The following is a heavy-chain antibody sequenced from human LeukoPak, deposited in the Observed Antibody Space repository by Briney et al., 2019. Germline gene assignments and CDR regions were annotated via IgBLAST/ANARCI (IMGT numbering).Heavy chain of an antibody. CDR2: INPSGDFT. CDR1: GYTFSNHY. Sequence: ASVKVSCKGSGYTFSNHYLHWVRQAPGQGLEWMGAINPSGDFTTYAQRLQGRVTVTRDTSTSTVYMELSSLRSEDTAVYYCTMFSGDQKTPFWGQGTLVTVSS. CDR3: TMFSGDQKTPF. V-gene: IGHV1-46*04. J-gene: IGHJ4*02. D-gene: IGHD2-21*01.